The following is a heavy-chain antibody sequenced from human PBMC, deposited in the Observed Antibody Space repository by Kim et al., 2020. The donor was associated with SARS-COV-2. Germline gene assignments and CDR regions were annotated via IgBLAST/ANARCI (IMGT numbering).Heavy chain of an antibody. CDR3: AALDTVQVPGGI. V-gene: IGHV3-7*01. Sequence: YVESVKGRFNMSRDNAKNSLYLQMSSLRTEDTAIYYCAALDTVQVPGGIWGQGTLVTVSS. J-gene: IGHJ4*02. D-gene: IGHD3-10*01.